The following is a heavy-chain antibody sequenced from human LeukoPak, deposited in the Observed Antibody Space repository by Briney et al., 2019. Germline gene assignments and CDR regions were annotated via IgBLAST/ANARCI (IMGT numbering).Heavy chain of an antibody. Sequence: GGSLRLSCAASGFTFSSYSMNWVRQAPGKGLEWVSSISSSSSYIYYADSVKGRFTISRDNAKNSLYLQMNSLRAEDTAVYYCAKDYYYYDSSGYYQFQHWGQGTLVTVSS. V-gene: IGHV3-21*01. CDR1: GFTFSSYS. CDR2: ISSSSSYI. D-gene: IGHD3-22*01. J-gene: IGHJ1*01. CDR3: AKDYYYYDSSGYYQFQH.